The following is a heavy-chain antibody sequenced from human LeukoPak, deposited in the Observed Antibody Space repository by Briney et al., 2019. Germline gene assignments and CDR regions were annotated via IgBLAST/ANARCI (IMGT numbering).Heavy chain of an antibody. J-gene: IGHJ6*03. Sequence: SETLSLTCTVSGGSISSGSYYWSWIRQPAGKGLGWIGRIYTSGSTNYNPSLKSRVTISVDTSKNQFSLKLSSVTAADTAVYYCARVGVDIVVVPAATYYYYYYMDVWGKGTTVTVSS. D-gene: IGHD2-2*01. V-gene: IGHV4-61*02. CDR3: ARVGVDIVVVPAATYYYYYYMDV. CDR2: IYTSGST. CDR1: GGSISSGSYY.